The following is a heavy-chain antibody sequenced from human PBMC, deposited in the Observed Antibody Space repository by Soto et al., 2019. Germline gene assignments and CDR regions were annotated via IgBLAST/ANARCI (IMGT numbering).Heavy chain of an antibody. D-gene: IGHD3-22*01. CDR3: AIYTDTSGYFGWLDP. Sequence: QVQLVESGGGVVQPGRSLRLSCAASGFTFSSYGMNWVRQTPGKGLEWVAAIWYDGSKKYYEDSLKGRFTISRDNSKNKLYVQMNILRADDTAVYYWAIYTDTSGYFGWLDPWGQGTLVTVSS. CDR2: IWYDGSKK. V-gene: IGHV3-33*01. CDR1: GFTFSSYG. J-gene: IGHJ5*02.